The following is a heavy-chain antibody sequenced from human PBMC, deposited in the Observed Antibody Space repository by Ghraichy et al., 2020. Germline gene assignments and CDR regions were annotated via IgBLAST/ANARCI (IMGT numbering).Heavy chain of an antibody. CDR3: ARDLYDFWSGYSYYYYYMDV. CDR1: GFTFSSYA. Sequence: GSLRLSCAASGFTFSSYAMHWVRQAPGKGLEWVAVISYDGSNKYYADSVKGRFTISRDNPKNTLYLQMNSLRAEDTAVYYCARDLYDFWSGYSYYYYYMDVWGKGTTVTVSS. CDR2: ISYDGSNK. D-gene: IGHD3-3*01. J-gene: IGHJ6*03. V-gene: IGHV3-30*04.